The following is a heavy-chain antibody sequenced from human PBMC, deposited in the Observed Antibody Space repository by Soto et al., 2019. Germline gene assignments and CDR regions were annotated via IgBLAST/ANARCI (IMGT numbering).Heavy chain of an antibody. V-gene: IGHV1-69*13. D-gene: IGHD2-15*01. CDR2: IIPIFGTA. CDR3: ARDEVHCSGGSPSPYWYFDL. Sequence: SVKVSCKVSGATFSSYAISWARQAPGQGLEWMGGIIPIFGTANYAQKFQGRVTITADESTSRAYLELSSLRSEDTALYMCARDEVHCSGGSPSPYWYFDLWGRGTLVTVSS. J-gene: IGHJ2*01. CDR1: GATFSSYA.